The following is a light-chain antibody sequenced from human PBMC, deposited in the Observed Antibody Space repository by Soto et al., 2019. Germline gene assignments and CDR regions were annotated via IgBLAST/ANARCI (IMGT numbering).Light chain of an antibody. V-gene: IGLV2-23*01. J-gene: IGLJ2*01. CDR3: CSYAGGSTWV. CDR2: EGS. Sequence: QSALTQPASVSGSPGQSITISCTGTSSDIGNYNLVSWYQQHPDKAPKLMIYEGSKRPSGVSNRFSGSKSGNTASLTRSGLQAEDEADYYCCSYAGGSTWVFGGGTKLTVL. CDR1: SSDIGNYNL.